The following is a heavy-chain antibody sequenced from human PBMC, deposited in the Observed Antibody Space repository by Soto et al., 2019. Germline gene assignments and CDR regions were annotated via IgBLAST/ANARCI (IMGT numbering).Heavy chain of an antibody. V-gene: IGHV4-30-4*01. J-gene: IGHJ6*02. CDR2: IYRSGRR. CDR1: GGSISSSDYY. CDR3: STSGFTFSYGMDA. Sequence: QVQLQESGPGLVKPSQTLSLTCTVSGGSISSSDYYWSWIRQPPGKGLEWIGYIYRSGRRYSNPSLKSRVSMSVDTSQIQFSLELSSVTSADPAGSYCSTSGFTFSYGMDAWGRGTTVPVSS. D-gene: IGHD3-22*01.